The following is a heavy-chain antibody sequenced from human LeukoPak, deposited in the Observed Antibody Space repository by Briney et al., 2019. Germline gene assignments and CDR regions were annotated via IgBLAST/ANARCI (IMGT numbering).Heavy chain of an antibody. V-gene: IGHV4-59*08. CDR2: IYYSGST. CDR3: ASTPKPYGSGSYWYGAAFDY. D-gene: IGHD3-10*01. Sequence: SETLSLTCTVSGGSISSYYWSWIRQPPGKGLEWIGYIYYSGSTSYNPSLKSRVTISVDTSKNQFSLKLNSVTAADTAVYYCASTPKPYGSGSYWYGAAFDYWGQGTLVTVSS. J-gene: IGHJ4*02. CDR1: GGSISSYY.